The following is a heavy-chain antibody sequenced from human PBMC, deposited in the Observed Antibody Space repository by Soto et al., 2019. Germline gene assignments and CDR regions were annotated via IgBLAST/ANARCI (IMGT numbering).Heavy chain of an antibody. CDR2: INWDGGST. Sequence: PGGSLRLSCGASGVAFDDYNMNRIRQAPGKGLEWISLINWDGGSTYYADSVKGRFTISRDNRKNSLFLEMNSLTTEDTAFYYCVKDRNTVIGNYFFDYWGQGTLVTVSS. V-gene: IGHV3-43*01. CDR1: GVAFDDYN. J-gene: IGHJ4*02. CDR3: VKDRNTVIGNYFFDY. D-gene: IGHD3-22*01.